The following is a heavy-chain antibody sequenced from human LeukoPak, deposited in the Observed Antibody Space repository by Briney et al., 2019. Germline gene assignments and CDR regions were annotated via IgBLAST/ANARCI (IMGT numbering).Heavy chain of an antibody. V-gene: IGHV3-23*01. CDR1: GFTFSSYG. J-gene: IGHJ4*02. Sequence: GGSLRLSCAASGFTFSSYGMHWVRQAPGKGLEWVSAISGSGGSTYYADSVKGRFTISRDNSKNTLYLQMNSLRAEDTAVYYCARPLGGSDCWGQGTLVTVSS. CDR2: ISGSGGST. D-gene: IGHD3-10*01. CDR3: ARPLGGSDC.